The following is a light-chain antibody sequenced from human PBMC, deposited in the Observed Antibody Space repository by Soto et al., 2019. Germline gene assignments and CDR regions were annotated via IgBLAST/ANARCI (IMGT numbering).Light chain of an antibody. CDR1: QTISSW. Sequence: NQLTQSPSTLSASVGVRVTITCRASQTISSWLAWYQQKPGKAPKLLIYDASNLETGVPSRFSGSGSGTDFTFTISSLQPEDIATYYCQQYDNLPLTFGGGTKVDI. CDR3: QQYDNLPLT. CDR2: DAS. J-gene: IGKJ4*01. V-gene: IGKV1-33*01.